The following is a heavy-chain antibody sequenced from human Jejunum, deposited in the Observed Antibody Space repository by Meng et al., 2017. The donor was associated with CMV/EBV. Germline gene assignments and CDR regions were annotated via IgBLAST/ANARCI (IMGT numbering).Heavy chain of an antibody. CDR1: GFPFTSYS. Sequence: SGFPFTSYSMHWVRQAPGKGLGWVSSISSSSSYIYYAASVKGRFTISREHAKNSLYLQMNSLRAEDTAVYYCARAGGIYDSPDVWGQGTTVTVSS. CDR2: ISSSSSYI. D-gene: IGHD3-3*01. CDR3: ARAGGIYDSPDV. V-gene: IGHV3-21*01. J-gene: IGHJ6*02.